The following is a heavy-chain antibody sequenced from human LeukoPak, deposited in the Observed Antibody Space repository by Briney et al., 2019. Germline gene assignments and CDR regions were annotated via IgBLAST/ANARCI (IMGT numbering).Heavy chain of an antibody. CDR1: GFTFSSYW. Sequence: GGSLGLSCAASGFTFSSYWMHWVRHAPGKGLVWVSRINSDGSSTSYADSVKGRFTISRDNAKNTLYLQMNSLRAEDTAVYYCARDPRSCYYFPWGQGTLVTVSS. CDR2: INSDGSST. CDR3: ARDPRSCYYFP. D-gene: IGHD3-22*01. V-gene: IGHV3-74*01. J-gene: IGHJ5*02.